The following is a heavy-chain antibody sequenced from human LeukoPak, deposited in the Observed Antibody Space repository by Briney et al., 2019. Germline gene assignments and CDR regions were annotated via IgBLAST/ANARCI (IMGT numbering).Heavy chain of an antibody. CDR1: GFTFSSYA. V-gene: IGHV3-48*01. CDR3: ARDPADTAIYYFDY. Sequence: PGGSLRLSCSASGFTFSSYAMHWVRQAPGKGLEWVSYISSSSSTIYYADSVKGRFTISRDNAKNSLYLQMNSLRAEDTAVYYCARDPADTAIYYFDYWGQGTLVTVSS. CDR2: ISSSSSTI. J-gene: IGHJ4*02. D-gene: IGHD5-18*01.